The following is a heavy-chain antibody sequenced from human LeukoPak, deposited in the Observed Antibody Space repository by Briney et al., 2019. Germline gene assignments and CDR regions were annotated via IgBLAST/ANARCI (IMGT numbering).Heavy chain of an antibody. V-gene: IGHV4-31*03. CDR1: GGSISSGGYY. CDR3: ARSVSYCSSTSCYGINFDY. Sequence: PSETLSLTCTVSGGSISSGGYYWSWIRQHPGKGLEWIGYIYYSGSTYYNPSLKSRVTISVDTSKNQFSLKLSSVTAADTAVYYCARSVSYCSSTSCYGINFDYWGREPWSPSPQ. CDR2: IYYSGST. J-gene: IGHJ4*02. D-gene: IGHD2-2*01.